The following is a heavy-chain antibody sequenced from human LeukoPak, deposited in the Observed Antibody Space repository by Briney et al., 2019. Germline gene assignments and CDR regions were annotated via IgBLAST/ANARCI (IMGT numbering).Heavy chain of an antibody. V-gene: IGHV3-43*02. CDR3: AKESGKFDY. Sequence: TGGSLRLSCVVSGINFADYAMHWVRQPPGKGLEWVSLISADGGSTFSADSVKGRFSISRDNSKNSLHLQMNSLRSEDTAMYYCAKESGKFDYWGQGTLVAVSS. CDR2: ISADGGST. J-gene: IGHJ4*02. CDR1: GINFADYA.